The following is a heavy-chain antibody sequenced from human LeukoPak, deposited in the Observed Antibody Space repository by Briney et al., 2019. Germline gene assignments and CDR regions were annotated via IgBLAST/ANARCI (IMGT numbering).Heavy chain of an antibody. Sequence: TPSETLSLTCTVSGGSISSGGYYWSWIRQPAGKGLEWIGRIYTSGSTNYNPSLKSRVTISVDTSKNQFSLKLSSVTAADTAVYYCARVYVWELPPYDAFDIWGQGTMVTVSS. CDR2: IYTSGST. J-gene: IGHJ3*02. CDR3: ARVYVWELPPYDAFDI. V-gene: IGHV4-61*02. CDR1: GGSISSGGYY. D-gene: IGHD1-26*01.